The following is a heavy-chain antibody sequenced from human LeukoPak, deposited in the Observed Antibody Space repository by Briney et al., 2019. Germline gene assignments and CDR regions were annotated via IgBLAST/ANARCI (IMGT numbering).Heavy chain of an antibody. V-gene: IGHV3-23*01. CDR2: ISGRGSDR. CDR3: AKGVDNTGRLRWFDS. CDR1: GFTFSNYA. D-gene: IGHD1-1*01. J-gene: IGHJ5*01. Sequence: GGSLRLSCAASGFTFSNYALTWVRQTPGKGLEWVSTISGRGSDRFYADAVKGRFTISRDNSKNTMHLQMNSLRIEDTAFYYCAKGVDNTGRLRWFDSWGQGTLVTVSS.